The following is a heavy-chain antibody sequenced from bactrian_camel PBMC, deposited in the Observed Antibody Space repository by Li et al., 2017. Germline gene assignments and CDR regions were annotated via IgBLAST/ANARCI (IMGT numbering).Heavy chain of an antibody. CDR2: ISPSDGRT. CDR1: GYIGWNSC. CDR3: AAARYCSENGGTLSFLGYLDI. Sequence: HVQLVESGGGSVQAGGSLRLSCAVSGYIGWNSCMSWFRQVSGKERERVAAISPSDGRTYYLDSVKDRFTISKDYARNILYLQMNSLKPEDTAVYYCAAARYCSENGGTLSFLGYLDIWGHGTQVTVS. J-gene: IGHJ2*01. D-gene: IGHD2*01. V-gene: IGHV3S54*01.